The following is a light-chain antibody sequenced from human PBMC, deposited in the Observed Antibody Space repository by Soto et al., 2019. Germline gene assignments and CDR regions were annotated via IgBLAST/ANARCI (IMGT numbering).Light chain of an antibody. Sequence: DIQMTQSPSSXSASVGDRVTITCRASQSIDNYLNWYQQKPGKAPKLLIYGASSLQSGVPSRFTGSGSGTDFTLTISSLQPEDFATYHCQQRFSSPWTFGQGTKADIK. J-gene: IGKJ1*01. CDR1: QSIDNY. CDR3: QQRFSSPWT. V-gene: IGKV1-39*01. CDR2: GAS.